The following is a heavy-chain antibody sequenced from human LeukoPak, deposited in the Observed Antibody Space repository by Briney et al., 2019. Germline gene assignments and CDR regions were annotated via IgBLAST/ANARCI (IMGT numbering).Heavy chain of an antibody. Sequence: PSETPSLTCTVSGGSISSYYWSWIRQPPGKGLEWIGYIYYSGSTNYNPSLKSRVTISVDTSKNQFSLKLSSVTAADTAVYYCARGIFGVVIPHNWFDPWGQGTLVTVSS. J-gene: IGHJ5*02. CDR3: ARGIFGVVIPHNWFDP. CDR2: IYYSGST. V-gene: IGHV4-59*01. D-gene: IGHD3-3*01. CDR1: GGSISSYY.